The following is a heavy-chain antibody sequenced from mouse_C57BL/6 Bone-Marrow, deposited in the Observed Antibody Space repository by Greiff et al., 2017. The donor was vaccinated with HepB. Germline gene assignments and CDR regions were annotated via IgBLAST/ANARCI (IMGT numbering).Heavy chain of an antibody. CDR2: INSDGGST. Sequence: EVKLVESGGDLVKPGGSLKLSCESNEYEFPSHDMSWVRKTPEKRLELVAAINSDGGSTYYPDTMERRFIISRDNTKKTLYLQMSSLRSEDTALYYCARHAYGSSYWYFDVWGTGTTVTVSS. D-gene: IGHD1-1*01. CDR1: EYEFPSHD. J-gene: IGHJ1*03. V-gene: IGHV5-2*01. CDR3: ARHAYGSSYWYFDV.